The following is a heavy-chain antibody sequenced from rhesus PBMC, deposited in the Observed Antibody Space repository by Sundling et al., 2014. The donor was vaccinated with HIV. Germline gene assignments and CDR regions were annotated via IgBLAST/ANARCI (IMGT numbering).Heavy chain of an antibody. CDR3: AKTYDSGYYTGIDY. D-gene: IGHD3-28*01. V-gene: IGHV3-103*01. CDR1: GFTFSSYA. Sequence: EVQLVESGGGLAKPGGSLRLSCAASGFTFSSYAMHWVRQAPGKGLEWVSAISSGGSTYYADSVKGRFTISRDNSKNTLSLQMNSLRAEDTAVYYCAKTYDSGYYTGIDYWGQGVLVTVSS. CDR2: ISSGGST. J-gene: IGHJ4*01.